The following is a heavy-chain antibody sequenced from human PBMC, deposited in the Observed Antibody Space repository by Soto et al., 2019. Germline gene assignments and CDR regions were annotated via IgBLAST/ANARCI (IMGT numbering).Heavy chain of an antibody. J-gene: IGHJ5*02. CDR2: IIPIIGII. CDR3: AGDPDSXXXDSHASSYP. D-gene: IGHD3-16*01. Sequence: QVQLVQSGAEVKKPGSSVKVSCKASGGTFSTYTITWVRQAPGQGLEWMGRIIPIIGIINYAQKFQGRVTISADKFTGTAYMELTGLRSDDTAVYYCAGDPDSXXXDSHASSYPWGQGTLVTVSS. V-gene: IGHV1-69*08. CDR1: GGTFSTYT.